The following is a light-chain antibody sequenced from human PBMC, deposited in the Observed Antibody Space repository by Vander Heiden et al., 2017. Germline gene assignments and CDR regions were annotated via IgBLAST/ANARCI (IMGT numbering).Light chain of an antibody. J-gene: IGLJ2*01. CDR2: DVS. Sequence: SAPTPPRPVSGSPGPSVTISCTGTSSDVGGYNYVSWYQQHPGKAPKLMIYDVSKRPSGVPDRFSGSKSGNTASLTISGLQAEDEADYYCCSYAGSYTVVFGGGTKLTVL. V-gene: IGLV2-11*01. CDR1: SSDVGGYNY. CDR3: CSYAGSYTVV.